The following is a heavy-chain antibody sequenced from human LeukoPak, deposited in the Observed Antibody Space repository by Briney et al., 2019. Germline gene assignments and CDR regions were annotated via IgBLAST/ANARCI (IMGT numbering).Heavy chain of an antibody. J-gene: IGHJ5*02. CDR1: GYTFTGYY. CDR2: INPNSVGT. D-gene: IGHD5-18*01. Sequence: ASVKVSCKASGYTFTGYYMHWVRQAPGQGLEWMGWINPNSVGTNYAQKCQGRVTMTRDTSISTAYMELSRLRSDDTAVYYCARGREGYSYGWFDPWGQGTLVTVSS. V-gene: IGHV1-2*02. CDR3: ARGREGYSYGWFDP.